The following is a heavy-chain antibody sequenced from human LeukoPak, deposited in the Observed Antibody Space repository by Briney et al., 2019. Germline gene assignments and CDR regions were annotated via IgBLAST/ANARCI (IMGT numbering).Heavy chain of an antibody. CDR1: GVTFTSSA. V-gene: IGHV1-58*02. CDR3: ATAGSYYYDTGLG. Sequence: SVKVSCKASGVTFTSSAMQWVRQARGQRLEWIGWIVVGSGNTNYAQKFQERVTITRDMSTSTAYMELSSLRSEDTAVYYCATAGSYYYDTGLGWGQGTLVTVSS. J-gene: IGHJ4*02. D-gene: IGHD3-22*01. CDR2: IVVGSGNT.